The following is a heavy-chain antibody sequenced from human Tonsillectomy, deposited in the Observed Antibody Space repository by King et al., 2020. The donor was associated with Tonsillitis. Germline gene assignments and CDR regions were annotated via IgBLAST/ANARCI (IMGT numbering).Heavy chain of an antibody. CDR1: GFTFNRYW. Sequence: VQLVESGGGLVQPGGSLRLSCEASGFTFNRYWMTWVRQAPGKGLEWVANIKEDGSEKNYVDSVKGRFTISRDNAKNSLFLQMNSLRAEDTAVYYCAGRSCRITACFGASWNSFDNWGRGTVVTVSS. V-gene: IGHV3-7*01. D-gene: IGHD2-2*01. J-gene: IGHJ4*02. CDR2: IKEDGSEK. CDR3: AGRSCRITACFGASWNSFDN.